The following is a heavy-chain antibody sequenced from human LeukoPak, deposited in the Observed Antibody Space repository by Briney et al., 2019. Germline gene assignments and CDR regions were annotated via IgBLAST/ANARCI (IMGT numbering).Heavy chain of an antibody. D-gene: IGHD3-10*01. CDR3: ARGHYSGSGRTPTYGMGV. CDR2: IHSGGST. Sequence: TGGSLRLSCAVSGFSVSNNYMNWVRQTPGKGLEWVSVIHSGGSTYYADSVKGRFIISRDNSNNMLYLQMNSLRAEDTAMYYCARGHYSGSGRTPTYGMGVWGQGTTVTVSS. V-gene: IGHV3-66*01. CDR1: GFSVSNNY. J-gene: IGHJ6*02.